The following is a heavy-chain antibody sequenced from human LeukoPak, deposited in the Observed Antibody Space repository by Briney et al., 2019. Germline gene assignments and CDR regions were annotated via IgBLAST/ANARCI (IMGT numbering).Heavy chain of an antibody. CDR3: ARDCSSTSCYRTLDY. V-gene: IGHV3-11*04. J-gene: IGHJ4*02. D-gene: IGHD2-2*01. Sequence: GGSLRLSCAASGFTFSDYYMSWIRQAPGKGLEWVSYISSSGSTIYYADSVKGRFTISRDNAKNSLYLQKNSLRAEDTAVYYCARDCSSTSCYRTLDYWGQGTLVTVSS. CDR1: GFTFSDYY. CDR2: ISSSGSTI.